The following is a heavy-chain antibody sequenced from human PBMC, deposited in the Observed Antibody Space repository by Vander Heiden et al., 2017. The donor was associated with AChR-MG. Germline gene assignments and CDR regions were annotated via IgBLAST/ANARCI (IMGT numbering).Heavy chain of an antibody. CDR1: GGSVSSGSYY. Sequence: QVQLQESGPGLVKPSETLSLTCTVSGGSVSSGSYYWSWIRQPPGKGLEWIGYIYYSGSTNYNPSLKSRVTISVDTSKNQCSLKLSSVTAADTAVYYCARDLRGIAARVRAFDIWGQGTMVTVSS. CDR3: ARDLRGIAARVRAFDI. J-gene: IGHJ3*02. V-gene: IGHV4-61*01. D-gene: IGHD6-6*01. CDR2: IYYSGST.